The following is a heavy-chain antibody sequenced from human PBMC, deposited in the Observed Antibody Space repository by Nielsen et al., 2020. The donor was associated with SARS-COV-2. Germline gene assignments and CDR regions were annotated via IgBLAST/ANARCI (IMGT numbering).Heavy chain of an antibody. CDR3: SREGDSPHLDV. CDR1: GFRFRGYG. J-gene: IGHJ4*02. CDR2: ISYDGSFD. V-gene: IGHV3-30*12. Sequence: GGSLRLSCATSGFRFRGYGMHWVRQAPGKGLEWVAVISYDGSFDKYGGAVKGRFTISRDNSKNTLYLQIDNLRVEDTAVYYCSREGDSPHLDVWGQGALVTVSS. D-gene: IGHD1-26*01.